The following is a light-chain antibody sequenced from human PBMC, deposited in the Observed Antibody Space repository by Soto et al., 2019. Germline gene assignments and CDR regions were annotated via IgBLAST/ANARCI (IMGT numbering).Light chain of an antibody. CDR1: QSVSTF. V-gene: IGKV3-11*01. Sequence: EIVLTQSPATVSLSPGERATLSCRASQSVSTFLAWYQQKPGQAPRLLIYDASNRATGIPDRFSGSGSGTDFILTISSLEPEDFAVYYCQQRSNWPLTFGGGTKVEIK. J-gene: IGKJ4*01. CDR2: DAS. CDR3: QQRSNWPLT.